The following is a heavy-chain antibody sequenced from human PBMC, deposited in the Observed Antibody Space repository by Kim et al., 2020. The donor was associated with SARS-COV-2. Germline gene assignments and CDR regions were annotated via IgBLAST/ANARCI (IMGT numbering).Heavy chain of an antibody. CDR1: GFTFTGYA. D-gene: IGHD2-2*03. CDR3: MKGGWGWIWDH. V-gene: IGHV3-23*01. Sequence: GGSLRISCTTSGFTFTGYAMSWVRQAPGKGLEWVSSIDGSDGTTYYVDSVKGRFTISRDNSKNTLYLQMSTLRADDTAVYYCMKGGWGWIWDHWGQGTLV. CDR2: IDGSDGTT. J-gene: IGHJ4*02.